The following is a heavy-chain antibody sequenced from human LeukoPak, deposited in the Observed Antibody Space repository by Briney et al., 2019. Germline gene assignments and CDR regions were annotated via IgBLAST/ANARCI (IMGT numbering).Heavy chain of an antibody. V-gene: IGHV4-39*02. CDR1: GDSITNSGWS. CDR3: ARRGYGSGSFNRYYFDY. CDR2: LPYDENVADRGIP. J-gene: IGHJ4*02. Sequence: PSETLSLTCFVSGDSITNSGWSWGWVRQPPGKGLEWIGTLPYDENVADRGIPSYNPSLTSRVTISADTSKNHLSLTVNSVTAADTAVYYCARRGYGSGSFNRYYFDYWGQGTLVTVSS. D-gene: IGHD3-10*01.